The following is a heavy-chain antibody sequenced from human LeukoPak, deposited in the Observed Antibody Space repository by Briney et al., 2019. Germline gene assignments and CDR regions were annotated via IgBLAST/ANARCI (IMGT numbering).Heavy chain of an antibody. CDR2: INPNSGGT. CDR1: GYTFTGYY. D-gene: IGHD6-19*01. Sequence: ASVKVSCKASGYTFTGYYMHWVRQAPGQGLEWMGWINPNSGGTNYAQKFQGRVTMTRGTSISTAYMELSRLRSEDTAVYYCAREVVAVAGTRWFDPWGQGTLVTVSS. CDR3: AREVVAVAGTRWFDP. J-gene: IGHJ5*02. V-gene: IGHV1-2*02.